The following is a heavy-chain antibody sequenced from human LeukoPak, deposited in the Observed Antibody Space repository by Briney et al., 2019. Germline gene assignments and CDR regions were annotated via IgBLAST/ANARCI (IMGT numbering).Heavy chain of an antibody. CDR1: GLTFSGYW. J-gene: IGHJ4*02. Sequence: PGGSLRLSCAASGLTFSGYWMSWVRQAPGKGLEWVVNIKQDGRETYYGDSVKGRFTISRDNAKNSLYLQMNSMRAEDTAVYYCVTLLRRQFDYWGQGTLVTVSS. CDR3: VTLLRRQFDY. CDR2: IKQDGRET. V-gene: IGHV3-7*01.